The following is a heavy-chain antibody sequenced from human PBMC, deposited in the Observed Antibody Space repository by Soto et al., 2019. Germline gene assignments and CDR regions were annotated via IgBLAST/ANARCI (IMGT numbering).Heavy chain of an antibody. V-gene: IGHV3-15*01. CDR3: TPDLYCSGSP. CDR1: GFTFSNAW. J-gene: IGHJ5*02. CDR2: IKSKTDGGTT. Sequence: EVQLVESGGGLVKPGGSLRLSCAASGFTFSNAWMSWVRQAPGKGLEWVGRIKSKTDGGTTDYAAPVKGRFTISRDDSKNTLYPQMNSLKTEDTGVYYWTPDLYCSGSPWGQGTLVTVSS. D-gene: IGHD3-10*01.